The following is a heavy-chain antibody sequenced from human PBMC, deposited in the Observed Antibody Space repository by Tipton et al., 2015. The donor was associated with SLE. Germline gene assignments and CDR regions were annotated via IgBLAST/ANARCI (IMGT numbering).Heavy chain of an antibody. V-gene: IGHV4-59*01. J-gene: IGHJ1*01. Sequence: TLSLTCTVSGGSISSYYWSWIRQPPGKGLEWIGYIYYGGSTNYNPSLKSRVTISVDTSKNQFSLKLSSVTAADTAVYYCARVRGRGYFQHWGQGTLVTVSS. CDR3: ARVRGRGYFQH. D-gene: IGHD3-10*01. CDR2: IYYGGST. CDR1: GGSISSYY.